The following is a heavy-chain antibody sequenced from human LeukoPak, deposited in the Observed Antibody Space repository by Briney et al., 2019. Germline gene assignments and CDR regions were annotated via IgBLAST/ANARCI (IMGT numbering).Heavy chain of an antibody. V-gene: IGHV7-4-1*02. D-gene: IGHD5-18*01. CDR3: ARVDQLWSPNFDY. Sequence: ASVKVSCKASGYTFISYTMNWVRQAPGQGLEWMGWINTNTGNPTYAQGFTGRFVFSLDTSVNTAYLQISSLKAEDTAVYYCARVDQLWSPNFDYWGQGTLVTVSS. CDR1: GYTFISYT. J-gene: IGHJ4*02. CDR2: INTNTGNP.